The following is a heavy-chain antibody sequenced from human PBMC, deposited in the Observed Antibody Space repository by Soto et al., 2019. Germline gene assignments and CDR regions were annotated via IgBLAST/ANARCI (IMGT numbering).Heavy chain of an antibody. D-gene: IGHD2-21*01. CDR2: ISYDGSNK. J-gene: IGHJ3*02. V-gene: IGHV3-30-3*01. Sequence: GGSLRLSCAASRFTFSSYAMHWVRQAPGKGLEWVAVISYDGSNKYYADSVKGRFTISRDNSKNTLYLQMNSPRAEDTAVYYCARAPVIDDAFDIWGQGTMVTVSS. CDR3: ARAPVIDDAFDI. CDR1: RFTFSSYA.